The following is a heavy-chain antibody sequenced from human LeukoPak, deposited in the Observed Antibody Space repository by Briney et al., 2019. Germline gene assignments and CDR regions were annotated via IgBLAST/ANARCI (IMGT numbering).Heavy chain of an antibody. Sequence: SVKLSCKASGGTFSSYAISWVRQAPGQGLEWMGGIIPIFGTANYAQKFQVRVTITADESTSTAYMELSSMRYEDTAVYYCARARGYSYAFDYFDYWGQGTLVTVSS. CDR1: GGTFSSYA. D-gene: IGHD5-18*01. V-gene: IGHV1-69*13. CDR3: ARARGYSYAFDYFDY. J-gene: IGHJ4*02. CDR2: IIPIFGTA.